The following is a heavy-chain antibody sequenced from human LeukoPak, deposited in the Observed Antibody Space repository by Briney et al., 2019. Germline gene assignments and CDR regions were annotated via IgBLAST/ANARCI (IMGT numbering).Heavy chain of an antibody. V-gene: IGHV3-11*04. CDR3: ARDKGYNLLSASDI. Sequence: GGSLRLSCAASGFTFSDYYMSWIRQAPGKGLEWVSYISSSGSTIYYADSVKGRFTISRDNAKNSLYLQVNSLRAEDTAVYYCARDKGYNLLSASDIGGQGTMVTVSS. D-gene: IGHD5-24*01. CDR1: GFTFSDYY. CDR2: ISSSGSTI. J-gene: IGHJ3*02.